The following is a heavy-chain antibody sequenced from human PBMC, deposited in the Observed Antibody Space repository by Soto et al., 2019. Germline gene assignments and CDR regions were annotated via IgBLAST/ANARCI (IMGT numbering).Heavy chain of an antibody. D-gene: IGHD3-3*01. CDR2: ISAYNGNT. Sequence: GASVKVSCKASGYTFTSYGISWVRQAPGQGLEGMGWISAYNGNTNYAQKLQGRVTMATDTSASTAYMELRSLRSDDTAVYYCARVGASITIFGVVIGGGDYYYGMDVWGQGTTVTVSS. V-gene: IGHV1-18*01. J-gene: IGHJ6*02. CDR3: ARVGASITIFGVVIGGGDYYYGMDV. CDR1: GYTFTSYG.